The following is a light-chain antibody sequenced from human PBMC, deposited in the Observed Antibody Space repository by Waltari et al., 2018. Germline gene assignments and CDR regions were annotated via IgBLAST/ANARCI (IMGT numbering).Light chain of an antibody. CDR2: EDF. J-gene: IGLJ2*01. CDR3: CSYVGTNNYHL. Sequence: QSALTQPASVSGSPGQSVTISCTEARSDVGSYSVVSWYHQRPGNAPKLLIYEDFKRPSGISNRFSGSKSGNTGSLTISGLQAEDEADYYCCSYVGTNNYHLFGGGTKLTVL. V-gene: IGLV2-23*01. CDR1: RSDVGSYSV.